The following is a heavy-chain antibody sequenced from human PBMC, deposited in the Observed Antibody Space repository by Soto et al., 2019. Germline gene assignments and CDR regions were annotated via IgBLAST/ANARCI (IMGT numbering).Heavy chain of an antibody. CDR1: GGSISSYY. D-gene: IGHD3-9*01. Sequence: PSETLSLTCTVSGGSISSYYWSWIRQPTGKGLEWIGYIYYSGSTNYNPSLKSRVTISVDTSKNQFSLKLSSVTAADTAVYYCARAHYDILTGYYLDYYYYYMDVWGKGTTVTVSS. J-gene: IGHJ6*03. CDR3: ARAHYDILTGYYLDYYYYYMDV. V-gene: IGHV4-59*01. CDR2: IYYSGST.